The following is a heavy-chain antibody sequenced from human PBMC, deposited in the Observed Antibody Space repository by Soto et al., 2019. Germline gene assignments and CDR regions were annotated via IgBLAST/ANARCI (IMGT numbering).Heavy chain of an antibody. V-gene: IGHV3-23*01. Sequence: PGGSLRLSCAASGITFSNYAMDWVRQAPGKGLEWVSAISGDGGAYFYADSVKGRFTISRDNSKNTLYLQMNYLRAEDTAVYYCAKIVEEATTNWGQGTLDTV. CDR1: GITFSNYA. J-gene: IGHJ1*01. CDR3: AKIVEEATTN. CDR2: ISGDGGAY. D-gene: IGHD2-15*01.